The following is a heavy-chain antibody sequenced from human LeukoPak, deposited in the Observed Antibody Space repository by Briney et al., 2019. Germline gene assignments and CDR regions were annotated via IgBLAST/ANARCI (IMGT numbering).Heavy chain of an antibody. CDR3: AGDTYYYDSSGYYLMGGFDY. V-gene: IGHV3-48*03. CDR2: ISYNGRSI. CDR1: GFIFSTYE. D-gene: IGHD3-22*01. J-gene: IGHJ4*02. Sequence: QSGGSLRLSCAASGFIFSTYEMNWVRQAPGKGLEWLSYISYNGRSIYYPDSVKGRFTISRDNAKNSLYLQMNSLRAEDTAVYYCAGDTYYYDSSGYYLMGGFDYWGQGTLVTVSS.